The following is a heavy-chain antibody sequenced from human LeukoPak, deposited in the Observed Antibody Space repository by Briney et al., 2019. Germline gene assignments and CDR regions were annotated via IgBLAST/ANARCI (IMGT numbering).Heavy chain of an antibody. D-gene: IGHD3-22*01. CDR3: ARGQHFILYDSSGYYPY. V-gene: IGHV3-48*01. J-gene: IGHJ4*02. Sequence: GGSLRLSCAASGFTPRNYWMYWVRHAPGKGLEWGSYISSIGSTIYYTNSVKGRFTISRDNAKNSLYLQMNSLRAEDTAVFYCARGQHFILYDSSGYYPYWGQGTLVTVSS. CDR2: ISSIGSTI. CDR1: GFTPRNYW.